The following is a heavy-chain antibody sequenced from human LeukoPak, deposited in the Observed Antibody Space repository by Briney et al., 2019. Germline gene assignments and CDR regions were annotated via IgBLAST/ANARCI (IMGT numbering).Heavy chain of an antibody. D-gene: IGHD2-2*01. Sequence: PGGSLRLSCAASGFTFSSYAMSWVRQASGKGPEWVSGVSGSGGGTYYADSVKGRFTVSRDNFKNTLYLQMNSLRAEDTAVYYCAKDSPGYCSIISCYGKTFDNWGQGTLVTVSS. V-gene: IGHV3-23*01. CDR1: GFTFSSYA. CDR3: AKDSPGYCSIISCYGKTFDN. J-gene: IGHJ4*02. CDR2: VSGSGGGT.